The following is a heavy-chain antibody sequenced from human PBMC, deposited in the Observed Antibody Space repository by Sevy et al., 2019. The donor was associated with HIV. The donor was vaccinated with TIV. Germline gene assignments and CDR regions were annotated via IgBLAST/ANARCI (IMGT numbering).Heavy chain of an antibody. J-gene: IGHJ6*02. CDR3: ARELISGRYYGMDV. Sequence: SETLSLTCTVSGGSISSYYWSWIRQPPGKGLEWIGYIYYTGSTNYNPSLKSRVTISVDTSKNRFSLKLSSVTAADTAVYYCARELISGRYYGMDVWGQGTTVTVSS. V-gene: IGHV4-59*01. D-gene: IGHD6-19*01. CDR2: IYYTGST. CDR1: GGSISSYY.